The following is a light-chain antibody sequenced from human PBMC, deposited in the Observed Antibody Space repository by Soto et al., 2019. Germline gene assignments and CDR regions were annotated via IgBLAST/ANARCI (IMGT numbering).Light chain of an antibody. CDR3: QQSYSTPWT. CDR2: GAS. CDR1: QRITKY. J-gene: IGKJ1*01. V-gene: IGKV1-39*01. Sequence: DLQMTQSPSSLSTSVGDRVTITCRASQRITKYLNWYQQKPGKAPKLLIYGASNLQSGVPSRFSGSGSGTDFTLTISSLQPEDFATYYCQQSYSTPWTFGLGTKVEIK.